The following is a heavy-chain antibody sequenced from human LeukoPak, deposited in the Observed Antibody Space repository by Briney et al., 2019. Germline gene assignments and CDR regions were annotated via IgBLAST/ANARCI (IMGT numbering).Heavy chain of an antibody. V-gene: IGHV1-2*02. D-gene: IGHD1-1*01. J-gene: IGHJ4*02. Sequence: ASVKVSCKASGYIFTGYWIHWVRQAPGQGLEWMGFINANSGNTNYAQKSQGRVTMTRDTSITTAYMELSSLTADDTAVYYCAREMRPATTTLVAYWGQGTQVTVSS. CDR3: AREMRPATTTLVAY. CDR1: GYIFTGYW. CDR2: INANSGNT.